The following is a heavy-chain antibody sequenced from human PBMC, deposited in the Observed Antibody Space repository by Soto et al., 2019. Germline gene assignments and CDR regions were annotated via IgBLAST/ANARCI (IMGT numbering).Heavy chain of an antibody. CDR2: IIPIFGTA. CDR1: GGTFSSYA. CDR3: ARKVVDTTNGRGWFEH. Sequence: QVHLVQSSAEVKKPGSSVKVSCKASGGTFSSYAISWLRQAPGQGLDWMGGIIPIFGTANYAQKLQGRVTITADEPTSTAYMELSSMRSEDTAVDYCARKVVDTTNGRGWFEHWGQGTLVTVSS. V-gene: IGHV1-69*01. J-gene: IGHJ5*02. D-gene: IGHD5-18*01.